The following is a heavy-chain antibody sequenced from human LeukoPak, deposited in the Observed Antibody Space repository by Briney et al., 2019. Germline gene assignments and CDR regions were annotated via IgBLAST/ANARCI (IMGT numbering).Heavy chain of an antibody. V-gene: IGHV4-39*01. D-gene: IGHD2-21*01. CDR3: PRSTIGSCSAGNCLYYFDT. CDR2: IYDRGST. Sequence: RTSESLSLTCNVSGGSIGSNCYGCGWLRQPPGKGREWSGSIYDRGSTYYNSSLKSPLTVSVGTAKNQLCRKLRSVTSPDTAVVYCPRSTIGSCSAGNCLYYFDTWGQGTLVAVSS. J-gene: IGHJ4*02. CDR1: GGSIGSNCYG.